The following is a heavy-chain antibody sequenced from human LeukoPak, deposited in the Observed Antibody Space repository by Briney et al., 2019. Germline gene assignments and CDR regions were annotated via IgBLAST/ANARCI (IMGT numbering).Heavy chain of an antibody. J-gene: IGHJ4*02. CDR3: ARAPAAARPYYFDY. D-gene: IGHD6-6*01. CDR2: IKQDGSEK. V-gene: IGHV3-7*01. Sequence: PGGSLRLSCAASGFTFSRDWMSWVRQAPGKGLEWVAKIKQDGSEKYYVDSVKGRFTISRDNAKNSLYLQMNSLRPEDTAVYYCARAPAAARPYYFDYWGQGTLVTVSS. CDR1: GFTFSRDW.